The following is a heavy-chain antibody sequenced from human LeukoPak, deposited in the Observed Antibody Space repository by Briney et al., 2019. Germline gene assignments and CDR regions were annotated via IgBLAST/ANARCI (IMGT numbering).Heavy chain of an antibody. CDR2: ISSSSSYI. D-gene: IGHD3-22*01. V-gene: IGHV3-21*01. J-gene: IGHJ3*02. CDR1: GFTFSSYS. Sequence: GGSLRLSCAASGFTFSSYSMNWVRQAPGKGLEWGSSISSSSSYIYYADSVKGRFTISRDNAKNSLYLQMNSLRAEDTAVYYCARAQATMMGAFDIWGQGTMVTVSS. CDR3: ARAQATMMGAFDI.